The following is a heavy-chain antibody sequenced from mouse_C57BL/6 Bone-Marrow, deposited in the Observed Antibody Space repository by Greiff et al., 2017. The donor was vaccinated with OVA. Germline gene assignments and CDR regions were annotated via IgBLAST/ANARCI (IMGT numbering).Heavy chain of an antibody. CDR3: ASGGSSGFAD. Sequence: QVHVKQSGAELAKPGASVKLSCKASGYTFTSYWMHWVQQRPGQGLEWIGYINPGSGDTKYNQKFKDKATLTADKSSSTAYMQLSSLTYEDSAVYYCASGGSSGFADWGKGILVTVSA. D-gene: IGHD3-2*02. V-gene: IGHV1-7*01. CDR2: INPGSGDT. J-gene: IGHJ3*01. CDR1: GYTFTSYW.